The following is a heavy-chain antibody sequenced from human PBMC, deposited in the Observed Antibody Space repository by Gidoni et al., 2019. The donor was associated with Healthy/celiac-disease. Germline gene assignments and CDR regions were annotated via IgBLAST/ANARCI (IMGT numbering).Heavy chain of an antibody. J-gene: IGHJ6*02. Sequence: QVQLVESGWAVVQPGKHLRLSFAASACACRCYRMHWVRQAPGKGLEWVAVRWYDGSTKYYADSVKGRFTISRDNSKNTLYLQMNSLRAEDTAVYYCAKIGDFWSGSDYYYGMDVWGQGTTVTVSS. CDR1: ACACRCYR. CDR3: AKIGDFWSGSDYYYGMDV. D-gene: IGHD3-3*01. V-gene: IGHV3-33*06. CDR2: RWYDGSTK.